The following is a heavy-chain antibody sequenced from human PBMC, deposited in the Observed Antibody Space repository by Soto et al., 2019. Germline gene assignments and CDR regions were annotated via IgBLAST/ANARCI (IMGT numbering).Heavy chain of an antibody. D-gene: IGHD6-13*01. CDR1: GFTFSNYA. CDR2: ISGSGGST. J-gene: IGHJ4*02. Sequence: EVQLLESGGGLVQPGGSLRLSCAASGFTFSNYAMNWARQAPGKGLEWVSVISGSGGSTYYADSVKGRFTISRDNSKNTLYLQMNSLRAEDTAVYYCARRSSSWYFDYWGQGTLVTVSS. V-gene: IGHV3-23*01. CDR3: ARRSSSWYFDY.